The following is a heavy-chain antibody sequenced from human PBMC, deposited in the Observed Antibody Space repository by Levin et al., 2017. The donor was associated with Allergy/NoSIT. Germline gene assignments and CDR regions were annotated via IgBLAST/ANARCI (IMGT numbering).Heavy chain of an antibody. D-gene: IGHD3-10*01. CDR2: ISSNGGST. CDR1: GFTFSSYA. J-gene: IGHJ4*02. Sequence: GGSLRLSCAASGFTFSSYAMHWVRQAPGKGLEYVSAISSNGGSTYYANSVKGRFTISRDNSKNTLYLQMGSLRAEDMAVYYCARTRWGLLWFGELLPIYFDYWGQGTLVTVSS. CDR3: ARTRWGLLWFGELLPIYFDY. V-gene: IGHV3-64*01.